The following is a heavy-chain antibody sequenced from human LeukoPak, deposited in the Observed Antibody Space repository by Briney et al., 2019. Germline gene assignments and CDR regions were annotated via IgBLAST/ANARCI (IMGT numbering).Heavy chain of an antibody. J-gene: IGHJ4*02. V-gene: IGHV1-46*01. CDR1: GYTFTSNY. Sequence: GASVTVSCKAFGYTFTSNYIHWVRQAPGQGLEWMGLINPRGGSTIYSQKFQGRVAMTRDMSTSTVYMELSSLRSEDTALYYCARDPKDDTSGYYYFDYWGQGTLVTVSS. D-gene: IGHD3-22*01. CDR3: ARDPKDDTSGYYYFDY. CDR2: INPRGGST.